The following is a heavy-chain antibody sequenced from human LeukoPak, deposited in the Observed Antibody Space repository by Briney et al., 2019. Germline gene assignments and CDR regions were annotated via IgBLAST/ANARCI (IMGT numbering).Heavy chain of an antibody. V-gene: IGHV3-23*01. Sequence: GGSLRLSCAASGFTVSSYAMSWVRQAPGKGLEWVSAISGSGGSTYYADSVKGRFTISRDNSKNTLYLQMNSLRAEDTAVYYCARYSSGWYGYFDYWGQGTLVTVSS. CDR1: GFTVSSYA. CDR2: ISGSGGST. J-gene: IGHJ4*02. D-gene: IGHD6-19*01. CDR3: ARYSSGWYGYFDY.